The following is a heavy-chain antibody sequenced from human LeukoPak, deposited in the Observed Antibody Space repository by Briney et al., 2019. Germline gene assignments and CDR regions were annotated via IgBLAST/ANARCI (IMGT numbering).Heavy chain of an antibody. CDR3: ASENRGDSSYSSKVREV. CDR1: GFTVSSNY. D-gene: IGHD2-15*01. Sequence: GGSLRLSCAASGFTVSSNYMSWVRQAPGKGLEWVSVIYSGGSTYYADSVKGRFTISRDNSKNTLYLQMNSLRAEDTAVYYCASENRGDSSYSSKVREVWAKGPRVTVSS. V-gene: IGHV3-53*01. J-gene: IGHJ6*04. CDR2: IYSGGST.